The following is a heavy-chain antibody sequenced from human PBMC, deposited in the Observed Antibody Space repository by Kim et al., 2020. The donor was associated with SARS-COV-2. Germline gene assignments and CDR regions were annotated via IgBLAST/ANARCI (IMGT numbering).Heavy chain of an antibody. CDR3: ARDPYSSSWSGYFDL. D-gene: IGHD6-13*01. CDR2: ISKEGTNK. CDR1: GFTFSSYA. V-gene: IGHV3-30*04. Sequence: GGSLRLSCAASGFTFSSYAIHWVRQAPGKGLEWVALISKEGTNKWYADSVKGRFTISRDNTRNTLALQMNSLRAEDTAVYFCARDPYSSSWSGYFDLWGRGTLVTVSS. J-gene: IGHJ2*01.